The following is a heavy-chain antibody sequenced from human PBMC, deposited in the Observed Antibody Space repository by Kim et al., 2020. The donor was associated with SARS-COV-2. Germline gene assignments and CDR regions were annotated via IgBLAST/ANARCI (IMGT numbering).Heavy chain of an antibody. V-gene: IGHV3-23*01. CDR3: AKVTRIAACIIDY. Sequence: YADSVKGRFTISRDNSKNTLYLQMNSLRAEDTAVYYCAKVTRIAACIIDYWGQGTLVTVSS. D-gene: IGHD2-15*01. J-gene: IGHJ4*02.